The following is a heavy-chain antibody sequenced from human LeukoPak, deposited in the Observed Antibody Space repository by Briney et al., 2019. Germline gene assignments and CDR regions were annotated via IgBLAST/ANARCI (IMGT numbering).Heavy chain of an antibody. V-gene: IGHV3-23*01. D-gene: IGHD1-26*01. CDR1: GSSFRNYV. Sequence: PGGSLRLSCAASGSSFRNYVMSWVRQAPGKGLEWVSSISGSGGSTFYADSVKGQFTISRDNSKNTLYLQMNSLRAEDTAVYYCAKDSSGSYFHWGQGTLVTVSS. J-gene: IGHJ4*02. CDR3: AKDSSGSYFH. CDR2: ISGSGGST.